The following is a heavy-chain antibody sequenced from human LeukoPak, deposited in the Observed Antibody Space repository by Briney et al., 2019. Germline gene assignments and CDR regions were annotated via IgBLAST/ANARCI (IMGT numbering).Heavy chain of an antibody. J-gene: IGHJ4*02. CDR3: AREAIAAAGPFDY. CDR1: GFTSSSYA. Sequence: PGGSLRLSCAASGFTSSSYAMHWVRQAPGKGLEYVSAISSNGGSTYYANSVKGRFTISRDNSKNTLYLQMGSLRAEDMAVYYCAREAIAAAGPFDYWGQGTLVTVSS. CDR2: ISSNGGST. D-gene: IGHD6-13*01. V-gene: IGHV3-64*01.